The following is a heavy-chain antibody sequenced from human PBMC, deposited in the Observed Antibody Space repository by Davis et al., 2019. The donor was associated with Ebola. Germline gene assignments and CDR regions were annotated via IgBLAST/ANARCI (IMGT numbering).Heavy chain of an antibody. D-gene: IGHD5-12*01. Sequence: KVSCKGSGYSFTSYWIGWVRQMPGKGLEWMGIIYPGDSDTRYSPSFQCQVTISADNSSSTAYLHWRSLKASDTAMYYCARHRHSPDYSGYLSQPFDYWGQGALVTVSS. V-gene: IGHV5-51*01. CDR1: GYSFTSYW. CDR2: IYPGDSDT. J-gene: IGHJ4*02. CDR3: ARHRHSPDYSGYLSQPFDY.